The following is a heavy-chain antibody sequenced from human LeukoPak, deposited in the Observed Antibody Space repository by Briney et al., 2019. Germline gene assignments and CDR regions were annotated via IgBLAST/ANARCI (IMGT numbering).Heavy chain of an antibody. Sequence: GGSLRLSCSASGFTFSISAMNWVRQAPGKGLEWVSSINNVASHIYYADSVKGRFTISRDNAKNSLYLQMNSLRAEDTAVYYCARVMRRSLFYWYFDLWGRGTLVTVSS. CDR1: GFTFSISA. V-gene: IGHV3-21*01. D-gene: IGHD3-16*01. CDR2: INNVASHI. J-gene: IGHJ2*01. CDR3: ARVMRRSLFYWYFDL.